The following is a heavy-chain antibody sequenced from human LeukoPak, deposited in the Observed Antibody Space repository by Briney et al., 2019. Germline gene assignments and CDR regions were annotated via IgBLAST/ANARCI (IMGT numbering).Heavy chain of an antibody. D-gene: IGHD6-19*01. Sequence: PGGSLRLSCAASGFTFSSYGMHWVRRAPGKGLEWVAVISYDGSNKYYADSVKGRFTISRDNSKNTLYLQMNSLRAEDTAVYYCASGQWGNYWGQGTLVTVSS. CDR1: GFTFSSYG. CDR3: ASGQWGNY. CDR2: ISYDGSNK. V-gene: IGHV3-30*03. J-gene: IGHJ4*02.